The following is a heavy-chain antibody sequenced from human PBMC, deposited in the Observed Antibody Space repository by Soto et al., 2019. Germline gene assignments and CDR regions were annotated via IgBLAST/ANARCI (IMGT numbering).Heavy chain of an antibody. V-gene: IGHV1-18*01. D-gene: IGHD3-22*01. Sequence: GASVKVSCKAYGYTFTSYGISWVRLAPGQGLEWMGWISAYNGNTNYAQKVQGRVTMTTDTSTSTAYMELRSLRSDDTAVYYCAGDPLPTYYYENIDYSAYFDHWGRGTLVPVSS. CDR3: AGDPLPTYYYENIDYSAYFDH. CDR1: GYTFTSYG. CDR2: ISAYNGNT. J-gene: IGHJ4*02.